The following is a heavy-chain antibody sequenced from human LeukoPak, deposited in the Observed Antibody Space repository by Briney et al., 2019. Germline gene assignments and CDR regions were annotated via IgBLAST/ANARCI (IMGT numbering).Heavy chain of an antibody. CDR3: ARLRYHRRGYMDV. CDR2: ISSSSSTI. V-gene: IGHV3-48*04. CDR1: GFTFSSYA. D-gene: IGHD1-14*01. J-gene: IGHJ6*03. Sequence: PGGSLRLSCAASGFTFSSYAMNWVRQAPGKGLEWVSYISSSSSTIYYADSVKGRFTISRDNAKNSLYLQMNSLRAEDTAVYYCARLRYHRRGYMDVWGKGTTVTVSS.